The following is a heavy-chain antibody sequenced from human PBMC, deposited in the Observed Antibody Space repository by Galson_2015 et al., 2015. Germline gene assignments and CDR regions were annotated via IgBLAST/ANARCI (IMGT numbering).Heavy chain of an antibody. CDR1: GYSFTTYW. J-gene: IGHJ6*02. Sequence: QSGAEVKKPGESLKISCKGSGYSFTTYWIARVRQVPGRGLEWMGVIYPGDSDTRYSPSFQGQVTISADKSISTAYLQWSSLKASDSAMYYCARRPAHYYGMDVWGQGTTVTVSS. CDR3: ARRPAHYYGMDV. D-gene: IGHD6-6*01. CDR2: IYPGDSDT. V-gene: IGHV5-51*03.